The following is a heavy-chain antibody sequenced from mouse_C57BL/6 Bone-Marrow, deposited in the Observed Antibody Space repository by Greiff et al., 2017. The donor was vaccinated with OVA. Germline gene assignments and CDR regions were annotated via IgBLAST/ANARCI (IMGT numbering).Heavy chain of an antibody. CDR2: IDPENGDT. CDR3: TTPYWYFDV. Sequence: EVKLVESGAELVRPGASVKLSCTASGFNIKDDYMHWVKQRPEQGLEWIGWIDPENGDTEYASKFQGKATITADTSSNTAYLPLSSLTSEDTAVYYCTTPYWYFDVWGTGTTVTVSS. V-gene: IGHV14-4*01. J-gene: IGHJ1*03. CDR1: GFNIKDDY.